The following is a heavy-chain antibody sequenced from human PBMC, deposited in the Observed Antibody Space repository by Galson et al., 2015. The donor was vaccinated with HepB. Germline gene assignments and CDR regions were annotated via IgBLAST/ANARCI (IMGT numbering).Heavy chain of an antibody. CDR2: IYTSGST. Sequence: TLSLTCTVSGGSISSGSYYWSWIRQPAGKGLEWIGRIYTSGSTNYNPSLKSRVTISVDTSKNQFSLKLSSVTAADTAVYYCARDLAAAGTVWFAPWGQGPLVTVSS. CDR3: ARDLAAAGTVWFAP. CDR1: GGSISSGSYY. J-gene: IGHJ5*02. D-gene: IGHD6-13*01. V-gene: IGHV4-61*02.